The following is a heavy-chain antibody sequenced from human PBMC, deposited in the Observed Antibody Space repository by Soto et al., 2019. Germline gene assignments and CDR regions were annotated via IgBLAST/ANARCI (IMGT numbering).Heavy chain of an antibody. CDR2: IYYSGST. Sequence: SETLSLTCTVSGGSISSSSYYWGWIRQPPGKGLEWIGSIYYSGSTYYNPSLKSRVTISVDTSKNQFSLKLSSVTAADTAVYYCARVRIAARTGAYGMDVWGQGTTVTVSS. CDR1: GGSISSSSYY. D-gene: IGHD6-6*01. V-gene: IGHV4-39*07. J-gene: IGHJ6*02. CDR3: ARVRIAARTGAYGMDV.